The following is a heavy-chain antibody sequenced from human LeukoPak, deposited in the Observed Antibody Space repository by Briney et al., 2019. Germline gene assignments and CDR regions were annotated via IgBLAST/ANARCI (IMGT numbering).Heavy chain of an antibody. Sequence: GGSLRLSCAASGFTFSSYGMHWVRQAPGKGLEWVAVIWYDGSNEYYADSVKGRFTISRDNSKNTLYLQMNSLRAEDTAVYYCAKVSSGYVSDAFDIWGQGTMVTVSS. D-gene: IGHD5-12*01. V-gene: IGHV3-30*02. CDR2: IWYDGSNE. CDR3: AKVSSGYVSDAFDI. J-gene: IGHJ3*02. CDR1: GFTFSSYG.